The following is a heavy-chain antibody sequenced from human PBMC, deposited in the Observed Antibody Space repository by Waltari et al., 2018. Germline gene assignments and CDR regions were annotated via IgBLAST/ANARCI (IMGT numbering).Heavy chain of an antibody. CDR3: ATDSEQQLVPDYYGMDV. CDR2: FDPEDGET. CDR1: GGTFSNYT. D-gene: IGHD6-13*01. Sequence: QVQLVQSGAEVKKPGSSVKVSCKASGGTFSNYTISWVRQAPGQGLEWMGGFDPEDGETIYAQKFQGRVTMTEDTSTDTAYMELSSLRSEDTAVYYCATDSEQQLVPDYYGMDVWGQGTTVTVSS. J-gene: IGHJ6*02. V-gene: IGHV1-24*01.